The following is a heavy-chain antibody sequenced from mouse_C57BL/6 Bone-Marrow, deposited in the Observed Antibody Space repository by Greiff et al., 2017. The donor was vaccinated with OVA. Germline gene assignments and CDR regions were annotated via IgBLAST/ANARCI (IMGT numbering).Heavy chain of an antibody. V-gene: IGHV14-2*01. J-gene: IGHJ2*01. CDR1: GFNIKDYY. CDR2: IDPEDGET. Sequence: EVQRVESGAELVKPGASVKLSCTASGFNIKDYYMHWVKQRTEQGLEWIGRIDPEDGETKYAPKFQGKATITADTSSNTAYLQLSSLTSEDTAVYYCALDSSGPHYFDYWGQGTTLTVSS. D-gene: IGHD3-2*02. CDR3: ALDSSGPHYFDY.